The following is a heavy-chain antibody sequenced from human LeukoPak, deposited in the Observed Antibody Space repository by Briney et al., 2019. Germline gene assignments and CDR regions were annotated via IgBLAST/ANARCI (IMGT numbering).Heavy chain of an antibody. CDR3: AKDGYTEWLGLYYFDY. Sequence: GGSLRLSCAASGFSFSSYSMSWVRQAPGKGLEWVSGISGSGGRTYYADFVKGRFTISRDNSKNTLFLQMNSLRADDTAVYYCAKDGYTEWLGLYYFDYWGQGTLVTVSS. D-gene: IGHD6-19*01. V-gene: IGHV3-23*01. CDR1: GFSFSSYS. J-gene: IGHJ4*02. CDR2: ISGSGGRT.